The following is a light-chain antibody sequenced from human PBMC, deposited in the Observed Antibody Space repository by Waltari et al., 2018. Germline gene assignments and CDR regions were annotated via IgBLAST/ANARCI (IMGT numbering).Light chain of an antibody. CDR1: NIGDQR. CDR3: KVWDENSDKVDVI. V-gene: IGLV3-21*04. J-gene: IGLJ2*01. CDR2: FDS. Sequence: SYVLTQPPSVSAAPGTTATITCVGNNIGDQRVHLYQQMPGQAPVLVIYFDSDRPSVTPERFSGSKSGNTATLTISRVEKGDEEEYYCKVWDENSDKVDVILGGGTKM.